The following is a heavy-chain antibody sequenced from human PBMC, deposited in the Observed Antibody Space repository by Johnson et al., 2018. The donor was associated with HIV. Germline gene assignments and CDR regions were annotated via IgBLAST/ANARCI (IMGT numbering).Heavy chain of an antibody. CDR1: GFTFSSYA. Sequence: QVQLVESGGGVVQPGRSLRLSCAASGFTFSSYAMHWVRQAPGKGLEWVAVISYDGSNKYYADSVKGRFIISRDNSKNTLYLQMDSLRAEDTAVYYCARDVPPGSSSISDAFDIWGQGTMVTVSS. CDR3: ARDVPPGSSSISDAFDI. J-gene: IGHJ3*02. D-gene: IGHD6-6*01. CDR2: ISYDGSNK. V-gene: IGHV3-30-3*01.